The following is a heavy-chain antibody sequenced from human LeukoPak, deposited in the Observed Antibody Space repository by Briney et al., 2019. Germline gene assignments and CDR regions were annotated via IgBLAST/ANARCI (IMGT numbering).Heavy chain of an antibody. CDR3: ARDALRNRHWGAWFDP. CDR2: INPNSGGT. V-gene: IGHV1-2*06. J-gene: IGHJ5*02. Sequence: ASVKVSCKASGYIFTDYYMHWVRQAPGQELGWMGRINPNSGGTNYAQKFQGRVTMTRDTSISTAYMELSRLRSDDTAVYYCARDALRNRHWGAWFDPWGQGTLVTVSS. D-gene: IGHD7-27*01. CDR1: GYIFTDYY.